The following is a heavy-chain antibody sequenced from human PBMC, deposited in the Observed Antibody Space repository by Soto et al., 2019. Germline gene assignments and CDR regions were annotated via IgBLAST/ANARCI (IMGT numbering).Heavy chain of an antibody. Sequence: QVQLVESGGGVVQPGRSLRLSCAASGFTFSSYGMHWVRQAPGKGLDWVAVISYDVSNKYYADSVKGRFTISRDNSKNKMYLQMNSLRAEDTAVYYCAKDQREKMAYIWGSCPWDYWGKGTLVTVSS. V-gene: IGHV3-30*18. CDR1: GFTFSSYG. CDR3: AKDQREKMAYIWGSCPWDY. J-gene: IGHJ4*02. CDR2: ISYDVSNK. D-gene: IGHD3-16*01.